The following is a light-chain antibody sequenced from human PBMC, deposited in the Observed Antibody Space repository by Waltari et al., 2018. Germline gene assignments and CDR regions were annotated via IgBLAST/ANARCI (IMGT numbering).Light chain of an antibody. Sequence: EIVLTQSPATLSLSPGERATLSCRASQSVSSYLAWYQQKPGQTPRLLIYDASNRATGGPASISSSGSGTDFTITISSREPEDFAVDYCQQRTNWPRNTFGQGTKLEIK. CDR3: QQRTNWPRNT. J-gene: IGKJ2*01. CDR1: QSVSSY. CDR2: DAS. V-gene: IGKV3-11*01.